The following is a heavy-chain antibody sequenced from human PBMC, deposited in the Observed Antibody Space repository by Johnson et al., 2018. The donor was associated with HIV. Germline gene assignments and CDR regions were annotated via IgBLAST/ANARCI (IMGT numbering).Heavy chain of an antibody. Sequence: VQLVEAGGGLVQPGGSLRLSCEVSGFTFTFYWMSWVRQSPGKGLEWVANIKKDGSEKYYVDSVKGRFTISRDNAEKSLYLQMNSLRAEDTAVYYCTTDDEAFDIWGQGTMVTVSS. CDR1: GFTFTFYW. V-gene: IGHV3-7*05. J-gene: IGHJ3*02. CDR3: TTDDEAFDI. CDR2: IKKDGSEK.